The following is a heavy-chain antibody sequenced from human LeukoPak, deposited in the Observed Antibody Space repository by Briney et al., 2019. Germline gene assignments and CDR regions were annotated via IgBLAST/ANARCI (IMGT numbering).Heavy chain of an antibody. CDR2: ISYDGSNR. CDR1: GFTFSSND. CDR3: ARDYSGIAAY. V-gene: IGHV3-30*14. J-gene: IGHJ4*02. D-gene: IGHD6-13*01. Sequence: GGSLRLSCAASGFTFSSNDIHWVRQAPGKGLQWVAVISYDGSNRYYADSVKGRFTISRDKSKNTLYLQMNNLRVEDTAVYYCARDYSGIAAYWGQGTLVTVSS.